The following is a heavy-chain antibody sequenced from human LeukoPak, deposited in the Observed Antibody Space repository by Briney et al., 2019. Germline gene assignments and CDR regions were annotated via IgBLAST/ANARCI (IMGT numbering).Heavy chain of an antibody. J-gene: IGHJ2*01. CDR1: GFTFSSYG. Sequence: AGGSLRLSCAASGFTFSSYGMHWVRQAPGKGLEWVAVISYDGSNKYYADSVKGRFTISRDNSKNTLYLQMNSLRAEDTAVYHCAKDSGSRGYFDLWDRGTLVTVSS. CDR2: ISYDGSNK. CDR3: AKDSGSRGYFDL. D-gene: IGHD6-19*01. V-gene: IGHV3-30*18.